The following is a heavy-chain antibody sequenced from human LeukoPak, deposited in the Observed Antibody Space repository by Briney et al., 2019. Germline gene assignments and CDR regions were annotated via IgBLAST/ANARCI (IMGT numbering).Heavy chain of an antibody. CDR2: ISSYNGDT. J-gene: IGHJ4*02. CDR3: ARVPLGDPLDY. Sequence: ASVKVSCKASGYSVTTYGISWVRQAPGQGLEWMGWISSYNGDTNYAQKFQGRLTMTTHTSTRTAYMELRSLRSDDTAVYYCARVPLGDPLDYWGQGTLVTVSS. D-gene: IGHD3-16*01. V-gene: IGHV1-18*04. CDR1: GYSVTTYG.